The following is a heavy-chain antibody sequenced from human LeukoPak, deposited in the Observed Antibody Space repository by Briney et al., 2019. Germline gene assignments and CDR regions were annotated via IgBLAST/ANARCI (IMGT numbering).Heavy chain of an antibody. V-gene: IGHV1-69*13. Sequence: GASVKVSCKASGDTLSSYAISWVRQAPGQGLEWMGGIIPIFGTANYAQKFQGRVTITADESTSTAYMELSSLRSEDTAVYYCARGRMAGTYVFDYWGQGTLVTVSS. D-gene: IGHD6-19*01. J-gene: IGHJ4*02. CDR2: IIPIFGTA. CDR1: GDTLSSYA. CDR3: ARGRMAGTYVFDY.